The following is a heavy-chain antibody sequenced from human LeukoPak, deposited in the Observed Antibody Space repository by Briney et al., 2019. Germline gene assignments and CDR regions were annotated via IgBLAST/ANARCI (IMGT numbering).Heavy chain of an antibody. D-gene: IGHD4-17*01. CDR1: GFTVISNN. V-gene: IGHV3-53*01. Sequence: PGGSLKPSCAASGFTVISNNMSWVRQAPGKGLDGTSVIYSGGSTDYADSVKGRLTISRDNSKNTLYLQMNSLRAEDTAVYYCARVVDHDYGDYYLDYWGQGTLVTVSS. CDR2: IYSGGST. CDR3: ARVVDHDYGDYYLDY. J-gene: IGHJ4*02.